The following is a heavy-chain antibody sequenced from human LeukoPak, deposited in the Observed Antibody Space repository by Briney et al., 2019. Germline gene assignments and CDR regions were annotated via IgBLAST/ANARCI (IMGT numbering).Heavy chain of an antibody. J-gene: IGHJ4*02. V-gene: IGHV3-30*02. Sequence: GGSLRLSCAASGFTFSSYGMHWVRQAPGKGLEWVAFIRYDGSNKHYTDSVKGRFTISGDNSKNTLYLQMNSLRAEDTAVYYCAKDQAVAGHPLDYWGQGTLVTVSS. CDR1: GFTFSSYG. CDR3: AKDQAVAGHPLDY. CDR2: IRYDGSNK. D-gene: IGHD6-19*01.